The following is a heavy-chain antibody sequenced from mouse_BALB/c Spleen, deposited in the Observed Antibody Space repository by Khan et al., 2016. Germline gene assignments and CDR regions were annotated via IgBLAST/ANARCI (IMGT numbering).Heavy chain of an antibody. Sequence: EVQLQESGPGLVKPSQSLSLTCTVTGYSITSDYAWNWIRQFPGNKLEWMGYISYSGSTSYNPPPKSRITITRATSKNQFFLQLNSVTTEDTATYYCARYYYGSSYFDYWGQGTTLTVSS. CDR1: GYSITSDYA. CDR2: ISYSGST. V-gene: IGHV3-2*02. CDR3: ARYYYGSSYFDY. D-gene: IGHD1-1*01. J-gene: IGHJ2*01.